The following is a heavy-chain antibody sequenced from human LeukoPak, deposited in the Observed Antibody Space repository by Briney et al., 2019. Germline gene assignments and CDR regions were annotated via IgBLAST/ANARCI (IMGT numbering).Heavy chain of an antibody. D-gene: IGHD1-14*01. CDR2: ISSSGSTI. J-gene: IGHJ4*02. CDR3: ARDSEPYYFDC. CDR1: GFTFSDYY. Sequence: KAGGSLRLSCAASGFTFSDYYMSWIRQAPGKGQEWVSYISSSGSTIYYADSVKGRFTISRDNAKNSLYLQMNSLRAEDTAVYYCARDSEPYYFDCWGQGTLVTVSS. V-gene: IGHV3-11*01.